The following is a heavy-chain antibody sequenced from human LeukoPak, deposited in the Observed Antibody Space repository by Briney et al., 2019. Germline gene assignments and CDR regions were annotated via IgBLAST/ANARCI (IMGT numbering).Heavy chain of an antibody. Sequence: SETLSLTCTVSGVSTTNGIYYWAWIRQSPGKGLEWIGSVHNVGSAYYNLSLRSRVTMSIDTSKNQFSLRLNSVTAADTAVYYCARHAEYNSGWHFYLDHWGQGILVTVSS. CDR2: VHNVGSA. D-gene: IGHD6-19*01. CDR3: ARHAEYNSGWHFYLDH. J-gene: IGHJ4*02. V-gene: IGHV4-39*01. CDR1: GVSTTNGIYY.